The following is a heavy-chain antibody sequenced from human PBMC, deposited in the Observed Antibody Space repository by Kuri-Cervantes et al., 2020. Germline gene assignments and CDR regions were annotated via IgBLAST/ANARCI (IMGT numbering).Heavy chain of an antibody. CDR3: ATLLRYFDYASYYYYYGMDI. J-gene: IGHJ6*02. Sequence: SATLSLTCAVSGGSISSGGYSWSWIRQPPGKGLEWIGSIYYSGSTYYNPSLKSRVTISVDTSKNQFSLKLSSVTAADTAVYYCATLLRYFDYASYYYYYGMDIWGQGTTVTVSS. V-gene: IGHV4-39*07. CDR2: IYYSGST. CDR1: GGSISSGGYS. D-gene: IGHD3-9*01.